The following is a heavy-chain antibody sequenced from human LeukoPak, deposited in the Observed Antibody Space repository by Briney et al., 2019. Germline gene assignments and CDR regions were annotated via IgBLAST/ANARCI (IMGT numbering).Heavy chain of an antibody. D-gene: IGHD3-16*01. J-gene: IGHJ5*02. CDR3: AIFDFLFGEIDNWFDP. Sequence: GESLKISCKISGYKLTNNWIGWVRQVPGKGLEWMGIIYPGDSDTRYSPSFQGQVTISADKSISTAYLQWSSLKASDTAMYYCAIFDFLFGEIDNWFDPWGQGTQLTVSS. CDR1: GYKLTNNW. V-gene: IGHV5-51*01. CDR2: IYPGDSDT.